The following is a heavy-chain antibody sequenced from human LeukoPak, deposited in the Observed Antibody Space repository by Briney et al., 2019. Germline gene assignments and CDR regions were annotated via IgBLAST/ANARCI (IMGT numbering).Heavy chain of an antibody. V-gene: IGHV3-7*01. Sequence: PGGSLRLSCAASGFTFSNYWMSWVRQAPGKGLEWLANINQDGSEIYYVDSVKGRFTISRDNGKNSLYLQISSLRADDTAVYYCARDQGSMIVLRTPNWFFDLWGRGTLVTVSS. CDR2: INQDGSEI. CDR3: ARDQGSMIVLRTPNWFFDL. CDR1: GFTFSNYW. J-gene: IGHJ2*01. D-gene: IGHD2/OR15-2a*01.